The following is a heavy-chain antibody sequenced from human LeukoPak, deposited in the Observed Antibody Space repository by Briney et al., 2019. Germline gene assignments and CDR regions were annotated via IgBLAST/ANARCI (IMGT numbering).Heavy chain of an antibody. Sequence: PSGTLSLNCAVSGGFSSSSNWWSWVHQPPGNGLVWIGEFYHSGSTNYNPSLKSRVTISVDKSKNQFSLKLSSVTAADTAVYYCASLSDYDYVWGSYRYSFDYWGQGTLVTVSS. V-gene: IGHV4-4*02. CDR3: ASLSDYDYVWGSYRYSFDY. CDR1: GGFSSSSNW. CDR2: FYHSGST. D-gene: IGHD3-16*02. J-gene: IGHJ4*02.